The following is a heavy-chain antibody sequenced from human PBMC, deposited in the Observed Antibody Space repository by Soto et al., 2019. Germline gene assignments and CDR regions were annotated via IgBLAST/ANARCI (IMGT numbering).Heavy chain of an antibody. Sequence: SETLSLTCTISYGSISSVDYCWSWIRHNPGKGLKWIGTIFYSGSTYYNPSLKNRVTISVDTSKNQFSLRLISVTAADTALYYCARRYGWLYFDYWGQGSLVTVSS. CDR3: ARRYGWLYFDY. CDR2: IFYSGST. J-gene: IGHJ4*01. V-gene: IGHV4-39*01. D-gene: IGHD6-19*01. CDR1: YGSISSVDYC.